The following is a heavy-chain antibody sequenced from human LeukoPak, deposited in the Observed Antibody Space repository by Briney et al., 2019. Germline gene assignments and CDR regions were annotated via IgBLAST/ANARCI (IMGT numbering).Heavy chain of an antibody. V-gene: IGHV3-21*01. D-gene: IGHD1-1*01. CDR3: TIERGDDVDY. Sequence: GGSLRLSCAASGFTFSSYSMSWVRQAPGKGLEWVSYISSSSSYIYYADSVKGRFTISRDSAKNSLYLQMNSLRAEDTAVYYCTIERGDDVDYGGQGTLVTVSS. CDR1: GFTFSSYS. CDR2: ISSSSSYI. J-gene: IGHJ4*02.